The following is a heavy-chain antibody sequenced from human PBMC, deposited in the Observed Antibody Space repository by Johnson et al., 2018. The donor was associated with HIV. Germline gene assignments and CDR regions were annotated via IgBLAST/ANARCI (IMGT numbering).Heavy chain of an antibody. CDR2: INQDGSEK. J-gene: IGHJ3*02. V-gene: IGHV3-7*05. D-gene: IGHD6-13*01. Sequence: VQLVESGGDLVQPGGSPRLSCAASGFTFSGYWMNWVRQAPGKGLEWVANINQDGSEKYYVDSVKGRFTLSRDNAKNSLYLQMNRLRAEDTAVYYCARVGYSSSWYGGYGAFDIWGQGTMVTVSS. CDR3: ARVGYSSSWYGGYGAFDI. CDR1: GFTFSGYW.